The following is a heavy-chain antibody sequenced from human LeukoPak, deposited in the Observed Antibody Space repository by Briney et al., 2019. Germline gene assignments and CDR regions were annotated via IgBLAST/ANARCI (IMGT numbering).Heavy chain of an antibody. J-gene: IGHJ3*02. Sequence: ASVNVSCKAFGYSFTSYAIYWVRQAPGQRLEWMGWINAGNGNTKYSQKFQDRVTITRDTSASTAYMELSSLRSEDTAVYYCARGEIVITFGSSRPGDAFDIWGQGTMVTVSS. D-gene: IGHD3-16*01. CDR3: ARGEIVITFGSSRPGDAFDI. CDR2: INAGNGNT. CDR1: GYSFTSYA. V-gene: IGHV1-3*01.